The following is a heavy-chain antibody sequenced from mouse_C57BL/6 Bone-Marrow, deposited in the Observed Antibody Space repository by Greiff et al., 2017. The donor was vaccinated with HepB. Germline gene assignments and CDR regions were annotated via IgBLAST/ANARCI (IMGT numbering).Heavy chain of an antibody. CDR2: IDPEDGET. V-gene: IGHV14-2*01. CDR3: ASYYYGSSYGFDV. CDR1: GFNIKDYY. Sequence: EVKLQESGAELVKPGASVKLSCTASGFNIKDYYMHWVKQRTEQGLEWIGRIDPEDGETKYAPKFQGKATITADTSSNTAYLQLSSLTSEDTAVYYCASYYYGSSYGFDVWGTGTTVTVSS. J-gene: IGHJ1*03. D-gene: IGHD1-1*01.